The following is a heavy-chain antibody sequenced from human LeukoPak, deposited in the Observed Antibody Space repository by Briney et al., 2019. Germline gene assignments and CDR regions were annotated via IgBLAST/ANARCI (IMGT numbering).Heavy chain of an antibody. Sequence: GGSLRLSCAASGFPLSSYSIDWVSQAPGKGLEWVSYINIDSITVNYADSVKGRFTISRDNDKNSLYLQMNSLRAEATAVYYCSTAKYDNWGQGTLVTVSS. CDR3: STAKYDN. CDR1: GFPLSSYS. CDR2: INIDSITV. J-gene: IGHJ4*02. V-gene: IGHV3-48*01.